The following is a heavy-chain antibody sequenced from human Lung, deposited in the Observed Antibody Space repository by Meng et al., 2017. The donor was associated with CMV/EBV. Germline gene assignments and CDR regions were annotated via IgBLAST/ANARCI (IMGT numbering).Heavy chain of an antibody. J-gene: IGHJ4*02. D-gene: IGHD3-3*01. CDR2: IYYSGST. CDR1: GGSIRSYY. V-gene: IGHV4-59*01. CDR3: ARDPAASIFGVVTNEGYFDY. Sequence: GSLRLSCTVSGGSIRSYYWSWIRQPPGKGLEWIGYIYYSGSTNYNPSLKSRVTISVDTSKNQFSLKLSSVTAADTAVYYCARDPAASIFGVVTNEGYFDYWGQGTXVTVSS.